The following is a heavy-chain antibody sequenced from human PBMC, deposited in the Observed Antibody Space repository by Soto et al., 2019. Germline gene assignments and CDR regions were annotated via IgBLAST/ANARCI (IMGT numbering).Heavy chain of an antibody. V-gene: IGHV3-48*01. CDR1: GFTLSSYN. CDR2: ISGSSDTI. D-gene: IGHD6-13*01. J-gene: IGHJ6*02. Sequence: EVQLVESGGGLVQPWGSLILSCAASGFTLSSYNMNWVRQAPGEGLEWVSYISGSSDTIYYADSVKGRFTISRDNAKNSLYMQRESLRAEDTAVYYCARDHAGSTWFVGTYYYFGVDVWGQGTTVTVSS. CDR3: ARDHAGSTWFVGTYYYFGVDV.